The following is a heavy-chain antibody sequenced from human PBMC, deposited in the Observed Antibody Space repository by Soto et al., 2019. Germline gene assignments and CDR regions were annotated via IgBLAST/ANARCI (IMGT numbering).Heavy chain of an antibody. V-gene: IGHV4-39*01. CDR2: IYYSGST. J-gene: IGHJ3*02. D-gene: IGHD3-22*01. CDR1: GGSISSSTHS. CDR3: ARQTRITMIVVVITGHDAFDI. Sequence: SETLPFTCTVSGGSISSSTHSWGLIRQPPGKGLEWIGSIYYSGSTYYNPSLKSRVTISVDTSKNHFSLKLSSVTAADTAVYYCARQTRITMIVVVITGHDAFDIWGQGTMVT.